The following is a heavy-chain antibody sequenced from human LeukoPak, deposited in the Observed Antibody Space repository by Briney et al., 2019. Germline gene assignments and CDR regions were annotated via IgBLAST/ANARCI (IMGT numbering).Heavy chain of an antibody. V-gene: IGHV4-59*12. D-gene: IGHD2-15*01. CDR1: GGSISSYY. CDR3: ARDRVRGYCSGGSCMDGFDY. Sequence: SETLSLTCTVSGGSISSYYWSWIRQPPGKGLEWIGYIYYSGSTNYNPSLKSRVTISVDTSKNQFSLKLSSVTAADTAVYYCARDRVRGYCSGGSCMDGFDYWGQGTLVTVSS. J-gene: IGHJ4*02. CDR2: IYYSGST.